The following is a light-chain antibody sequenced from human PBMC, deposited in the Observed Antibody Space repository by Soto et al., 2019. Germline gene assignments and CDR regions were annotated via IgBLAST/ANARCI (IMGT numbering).Light chain of an antibody. CDR1: SSDIGAGYG. CDR3: QSFDSYDSGGV. Sequence: QSVLTQPPSVSGAPGQRVTISCTGTSSDIGAGYGVHWYQQYPGTVPKLLIYADDIRPAGVSERFSGSNSGTSASLIITGLQADDEAEYFCQSFDSYDSGGVFGGGTKLTVL. CDR2: ADD. V-gene: IGLV1-40*01. J-gene: IGLJ3*02.